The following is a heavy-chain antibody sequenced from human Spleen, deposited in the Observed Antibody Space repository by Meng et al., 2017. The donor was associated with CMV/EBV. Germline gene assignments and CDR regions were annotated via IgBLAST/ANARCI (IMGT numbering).Heavy chain of an antibody. CDR2: SHTNNGGT. D-gene: IGHD3-22*01. J-gene: IGHJ4*02. Sequence: FSACPKNWGRNGPRQGIEWKGLSHTNNGGTTYSHGFTRRSVFSLETSVSKSHLQIRNLKTEDTAVYFCARWAYMFDSSGASEPFDYWGLGTLVTVSS. V-gene: IGHV7-4-1*02. CDR1: FSACP. CDR3: ARWAYMFDSSGASEPFDY.